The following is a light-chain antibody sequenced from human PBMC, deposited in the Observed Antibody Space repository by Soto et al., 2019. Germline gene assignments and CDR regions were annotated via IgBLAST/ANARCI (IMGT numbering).Light chain of an antibody. J-gene: IGKJ5*01. CDR1: QNITNN. Sequence: DIQMTHSPSSLSASIGDRVTITCQASQNITNNLSWYQQKPGKAPNLLIYHASKLAKGVTSRFSGSGSGTAFSFIITSLQREDLATYYCQQYYGLPPLTFGQGTRLEIK. V-gene: IGKV1-33*01. CDR2: HAS. CDR3: QQYYGLPPLT.